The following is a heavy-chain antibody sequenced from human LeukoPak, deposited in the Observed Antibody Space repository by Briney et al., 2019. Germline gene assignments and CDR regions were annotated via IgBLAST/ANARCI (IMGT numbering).Heavy chain of an antibody. V-gene: IGHV3-23*01. Sequence: PGGSLRLSCAASGFPFSSHGMSWVRQAPGKGLEWVSGIIGGGGSTYYADSVKGRFTISGDNSRNTLFLQMNRLRAEDTALYYCAKDRFSVLTSTVDFWGQGTLVTVSS. D-gene: IGHD3-9*01. J-gene: IGHJ4*02. CDR2: IIGGGGST. CDR3: AKDRFSVLTSTVDF. CDR1: GFPFSSHG.